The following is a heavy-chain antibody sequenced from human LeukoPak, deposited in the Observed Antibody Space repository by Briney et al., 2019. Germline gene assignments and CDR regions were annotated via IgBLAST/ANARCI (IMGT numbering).Heavy chain of an antibody. J-gene: IGHJ4*02. D-gene: IGHD3-10*01. CDR2: INHSGGT. Sequence: SETLSLTCAVYGGSFRGYFWSWIRQPQAKGLEWIGEINHSGGTTYNPSLKSRVTISVDTSKNQFSLKLSSVTAADTAVYYCATDLWLGELLSVYRGQGTLVTVSS. CDR3: ATDLWLGELLSVY. CDR1: GGSFRGYF. V-gene: IGHV4-34*01.